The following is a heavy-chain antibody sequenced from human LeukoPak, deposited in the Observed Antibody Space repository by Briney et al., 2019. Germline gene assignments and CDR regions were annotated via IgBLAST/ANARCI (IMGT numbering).Heavy chain of an antibody. CDR3: ATDPPSY. J-gene: IGHJ4*02. V-gene: IGHV3-15*01. CDR1: GFTFNNAW. CDR2: IKDKAYGGTT. Sequence: GGSLRLSCAASGFTFNNAWMSWVRQAPGKGLEWIGRIKDKAYGGTTDYAAPVKGRFTTSRDDSKNTLYLQMNSLKTEDTAVYYCATDPPSYWGQGTLVTVSS.